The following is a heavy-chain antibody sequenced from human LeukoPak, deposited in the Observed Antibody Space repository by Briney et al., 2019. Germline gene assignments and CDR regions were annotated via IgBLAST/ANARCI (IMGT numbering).Heavy chain of an antibody. D-gene: IGHD3-10*01. J-gene: IGHJ4*02. V-gene: IGHV3-74*01. Sequence: PGGSLTLSCAASGFTFSSYWMHWVRQAPGKGLVWVSRINSDGSSTSYADSVKGRFTISRDNAKHTQYLQMNSLRAEDTAVYYCARERWFGELLFDYWGQGTLVTVSS. CDR3: ARERWFGELLFDY. CDR2: INSDGSST. CDR1: GFTFSSYW.